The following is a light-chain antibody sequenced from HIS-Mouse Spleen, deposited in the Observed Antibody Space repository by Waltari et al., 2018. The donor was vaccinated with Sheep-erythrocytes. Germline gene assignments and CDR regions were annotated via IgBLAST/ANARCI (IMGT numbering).Light chain of an antibody. CDR3: CSYAGSYNHV. J-gene: IGLJ1*01. V-gene: IGLV2-11*01. CDR1: SSDVGGYNY. Sequence: QSALTQPRSVSGSPGQSVTISCTGTSSDVGGYNYVSWYQQHPGKAPKPMIYDVSNRPPGFPDRFLGSKPANTASLTISGLQAEDEADYYCCSYAGSYNHVFATGTKVTVL. CDR2: DVS.